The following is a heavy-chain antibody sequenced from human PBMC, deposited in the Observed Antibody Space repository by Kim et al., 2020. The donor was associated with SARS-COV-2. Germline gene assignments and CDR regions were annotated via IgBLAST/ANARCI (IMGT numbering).Heavy chain of an antibody. Sequence: SETLSLTCTVSGGSISSGGYYWSWIRQHTGKGLEWIGYIYYSGSTYYNPSLKSRVTISVDTSKNQFSLKLSSVTAADTAVYYCARERVWSVPAANYGMDVWGQGTTVTVSS. J-gene: IGHJ6*02. V-gene: IGHV4-31*03. CDR3: ARERVWSVPAANYGMDV. CDR1: GGSISSGGYY. D-gene: IGHD2-2*01. CDR2: IYYSGST.